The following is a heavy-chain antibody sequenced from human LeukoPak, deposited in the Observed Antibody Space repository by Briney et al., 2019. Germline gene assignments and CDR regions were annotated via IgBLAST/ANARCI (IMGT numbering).Heavy chain of an antibody. D-gene: IGHD3-3*01. Sequence: GGSLRLSCVASGLNFDDSAMHWVRQAPGKGLEWVSLISADGGSTFSADSVKGRFTISRDNSKNTLYLQMNSLRAEDTAVCYCASPGGYDFWSGPFDYWGQGTLVTVSS. J-gene: IGHJ4*02. V-gene: IGHV3-43*02. CDR2: ISADGGST. CDR1: GLNFDDSA. CDR3: ASPGGYDFWSGPFDY.